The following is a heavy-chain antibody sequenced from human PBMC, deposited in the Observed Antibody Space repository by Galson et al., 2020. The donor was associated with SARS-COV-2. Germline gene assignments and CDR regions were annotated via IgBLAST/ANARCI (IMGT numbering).Heavy chain of an antibody. D-gene: IGHD3-10*01. V-gene: IGHV3-23*01. CDR3: AKLTQVIIAYSDH. CDR2: ISGTGESS. J-gene: IGHJ4*02. CDR1: GFTFGTYG. Sequence: GGSLRLSCAVSGFTFGTYGMTWVRQTPGKGLEWVSSISGTGESSYYADSVKGRFTISRDTSKNVLYLQMTNLRAEDTALYYCAKLTQVIIAYSDHWGPGTPVTVSS.